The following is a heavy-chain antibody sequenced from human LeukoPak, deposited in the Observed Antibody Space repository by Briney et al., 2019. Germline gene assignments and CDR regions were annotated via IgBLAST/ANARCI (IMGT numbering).Heavy chain of an antibody. CDR2: ISSSSSNI. D-gene: IGHD6-19*01. Sequence: GGSLRLSCAASGFDFSTYSIDWVRQAPGKGLEWVSYISSSSSNIYHADSVKGRFTISRDNTKNSLHLQMNSLRAEDTAVYYCARVGRSGWTVDYWGQGTLVTVSS. V-gene: IGHV3-48*04. J-gene: IGHJ4*02. CDR3: ARVGRSGWTVDY. CDR1: GFDFSTYS.